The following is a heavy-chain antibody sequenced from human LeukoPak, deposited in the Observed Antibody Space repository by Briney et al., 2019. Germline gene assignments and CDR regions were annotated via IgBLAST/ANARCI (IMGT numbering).Heavy chain of an antibody. D-gene: IGHD3-16*01. Sequence: GGSLRLSCAASGFTVNSNYMSWVRQAPGKGLEWVSVIYSGGSTYYADSVKGRFTISRHNSKNTLYLQMNSLRAEDTAVYYCARVFRGAFDIWGQGTMVTVSS. CDR3: ARVFRGAFDI. V-gene: IGHV3-53*04. CDR2: IYSGGST. J-gene: IGHJ3*02. CDR1: GFTVNSNY.